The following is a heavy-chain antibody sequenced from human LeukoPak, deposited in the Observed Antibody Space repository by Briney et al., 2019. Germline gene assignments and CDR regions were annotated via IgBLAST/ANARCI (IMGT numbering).Heavy chain of an antibody. CDR2: IYPGDSDT. V-gene: IGHV5-51*01. CDR3: ARGGDDSSGYYFEAQAFDI. J-gene: IGHJ3*02. D-gene: IGHD3-22*01. CDR1: GYSFTSYW. Sequence: GESLQISCKGSGYSFTSYWIGWVRQMPGKGLEWMGIIYPGDSDTRYSPSFQGQVTISADKSISTAYLQWSSLKASDTAMYYCARGGDDSSGYYFEAQAFDIWGQGTMVTVSS.